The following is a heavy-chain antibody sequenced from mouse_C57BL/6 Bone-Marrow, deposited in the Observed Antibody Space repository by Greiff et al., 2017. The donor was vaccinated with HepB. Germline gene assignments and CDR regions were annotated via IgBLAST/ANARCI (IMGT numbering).Heavy chain of an antibody. CDR2: IWSGGST. CDR3: ASDDSYWSYYAMDY. Sequence: VKVVESGPGLVQPSQSLSITCTVSGFSLTSYGVHWVRQSPGKGLEWLGVIWSGGSTDYNAAFISRLSISKDNSKSQVFFKMNSLQADDTAIYYCASDDSYWSYYAMDYWGQGTSVTVSS. D-gene: IGHD2-3*01. V-gene: IGHV2-2*01. CDR1: GFSLTSYG. J-gene: IGHJ4*01.